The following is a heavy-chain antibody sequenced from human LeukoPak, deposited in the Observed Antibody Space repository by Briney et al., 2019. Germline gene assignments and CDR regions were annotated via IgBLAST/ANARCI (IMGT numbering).Heavy chain of an antibody. CDR1: GGSISSYY. D-gene: IGHD1-26*01. CDR2: IYYSGST. J-gene: IGHJ4*02. CDR3: ARGAEWGSVSEFDY. V-gene: IGHV4-59*01. Sequence: SETLSLTCTVSGGSISSYYWSWIRQPPGKGLEWIGYIYYSGSTNYNPSLKSRVTISVDTSKNQFSLKLSSVTAADTAVYYCARGAEWGSVSEFDYWGQGTLVTVSS.